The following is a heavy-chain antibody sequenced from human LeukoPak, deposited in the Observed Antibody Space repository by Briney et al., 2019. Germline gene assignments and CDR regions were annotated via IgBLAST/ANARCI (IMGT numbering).Heavy chain of an antibody. CDR3: ARVKEASAFDI. J-gene: IGHJ3*02. CDR1: GFTFSSYG. Sequence: PGGSLRLSCAASGFTFSSYGMHWVRQAPGKGLEWVSSISSSSSHIYYADSVKGRFTISRDNAKNSLYLQMDSLRAEDTAVYYCARVKEASAFDIWGQGTMITVSS. CDR2: ISSSSSHI. D-gene: IGHD5-12*01. V-gene: IGHV3-21*01.